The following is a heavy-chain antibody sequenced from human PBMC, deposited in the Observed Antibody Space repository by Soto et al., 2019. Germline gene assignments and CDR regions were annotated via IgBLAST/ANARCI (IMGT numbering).Heavy chain of an antibody. CDR2: ISSYSGNT. V-gene: IGHV1-18*04. D-gene: IGHD6-13*01. CDR1: GYTFTSYG. Sequence: ASVKVSCTASGYTFTSYGISWVRQAPGQGLEWMGWISSYSGNTRYAQILQGRVTMTTDTSTTTAYMELRGLKSDDTAVYYCAREGQQLEYFDYWGQGTLVTVSS. J-gene: IGHJ4*02. CDR3: AREGQQLEYFDY.